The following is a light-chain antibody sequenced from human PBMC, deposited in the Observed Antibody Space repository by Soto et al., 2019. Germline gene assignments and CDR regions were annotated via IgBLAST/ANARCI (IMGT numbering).Light chain of an antibody. CDR3: QTVDTSLSVV. CDR2: ATN. Sequence: QSVLTQPPAVSGAPGQRVTISCTGSSSNIGAGYRVHWYQQLPGAAPKLLIYATNNRPSGVPDRFSGSQSDTSASLAITGLQAEDEAVYSCQTVDTSLSVVFGGGTKLTVL. J-gene: IGLJ2*01. CDR1: SSNIGAGYR. V-gene: IGLV1-40*01.